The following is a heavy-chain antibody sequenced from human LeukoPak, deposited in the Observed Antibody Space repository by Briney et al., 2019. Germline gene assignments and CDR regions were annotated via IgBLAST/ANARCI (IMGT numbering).Heavy chain of an antibody. V-gene: IGHV3-30*18. J-gene: IGHJ3*02. Sequence: SGGSLRLSCAASGFTFSSYGMHWVRQAPGKGLEWVAVISYDGSNKYYADSVKGRFTISRDNSKNTLYLQMNSLRAEDTAVYYCAKDGSSGDAFDIWGQGTMVTVSS. CDR1: GFTFSSYG. CDR2: ISYDGSNK. D-gene: IGHD6-25*01. CDR3: AKDGSSGDAFDI.